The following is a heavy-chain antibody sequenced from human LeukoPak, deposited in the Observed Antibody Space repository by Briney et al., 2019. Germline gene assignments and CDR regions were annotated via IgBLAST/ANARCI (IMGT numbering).Heavy chain of an antibody. D-gene: IGHD2-15*01. CDR2: ISWNSGSI. J-gene: IGHJ4*02. Sequence: PGGSLRLSCAASGFTFDDYAMHWVRQAPGRGLEWVSGISWNSGSIGYADSVKGRFTISRDNAKNSLYLQMNSLRAEDMALYYCAKDIGYCSGGSCRPGGYFDYWGQGTLVTVSS. CDR3: AKDIGYCSGGSCRPGGYFDY. CDR1: GFTFDDYA. V-gene: IGHV3-9*03.